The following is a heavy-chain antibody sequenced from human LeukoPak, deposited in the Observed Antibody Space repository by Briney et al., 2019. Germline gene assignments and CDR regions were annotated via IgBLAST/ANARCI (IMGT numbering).Heavy chain of an antibody. D-gene: IGHD6-19*01. V-gene: IGHV1-2*02. CDR2: INPNSGGT. CDR1: GYTFTGYY. CDR3: ARERRSSGWYPADY. J-gene: IGHJ4*02. Sequence: ASVKVSCQASGYTFTGYYMRWVRQAPGQGLECMGWINPNSGGTNYAQKFQGRVTMTRDTSISTAYMELSRLRSDDTAVYYCARERRSSGWYPADYWGQGTLVTVSS.